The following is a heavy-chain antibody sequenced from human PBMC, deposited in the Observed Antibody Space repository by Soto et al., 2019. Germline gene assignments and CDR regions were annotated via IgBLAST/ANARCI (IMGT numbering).Heavy chain of an antibody. J-gene: IGHJ4*02. CDR3: AKDSATFGRFDY. V-gene: IGHV3-23*01. CDR1: GFTFSSYG. CDR2: ISGSDGST. D-gene: IGHD3-3*01. Sequence: QLGGSPRLSCAASGFTFSSYGMSWVRQPPGKGLEWVSAISGSDGSTYYADSVKGRFTISRDNSKNTLYLQMNSLRAEDTAVYYCAKDSATFGRFDYWGQGTLVTVSS.